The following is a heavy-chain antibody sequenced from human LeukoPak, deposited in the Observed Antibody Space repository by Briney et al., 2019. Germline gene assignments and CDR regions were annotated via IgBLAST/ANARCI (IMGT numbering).Heavy chain of an antibody. CDR3: ARGAYDFWSGYHQIDY. D-gene: IGHD3-3*01. CDR1: GGSISSYY. J-gene: IGHJ4*02. CDR2: IYYSGST. V-gene: IGHV4-39*01. Sequence: PSETLSLTCTVSGGSISSYYWGWIRQPPGKGLEWIGSIYYSGSTYYNPSLKSRVTISVDTSKNQFSLKLSSVTAADTAVYYCARGAYDFWSGYHQIDYWGQGTLVTVSS.